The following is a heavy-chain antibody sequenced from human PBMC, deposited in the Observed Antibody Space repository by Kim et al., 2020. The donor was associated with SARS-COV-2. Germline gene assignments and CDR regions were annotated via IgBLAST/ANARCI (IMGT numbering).Heavy chain of an antibody. Sequence: SVKVSCKASGGTFSTYAFNWVRQAPGQGLEWMGGIVPIFGTRNYAQKFQGRVTITADESTTTAYMELSSLRSEDTAVYYCASAPKIFGLVLFGTYYYYGMDVWGQGTTITVSS. CDR1: GGTFSTYA. V-gene: IGHV1-69*13. D-gene: IGHD3-3*01. J-gene: IGHJ6*02. CDR2: IVPIFGTR. CDR3: ASAPKIFGLVLFGTYYYYGMDV.